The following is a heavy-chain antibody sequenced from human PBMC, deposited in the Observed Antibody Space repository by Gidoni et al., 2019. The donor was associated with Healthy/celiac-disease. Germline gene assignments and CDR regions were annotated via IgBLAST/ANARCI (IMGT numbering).Heavy chain of an antibody. J-gene: IGHJ5*02. Sequence: QVQLVQSGAEVKKPGASVKVSCKVSGYTLPELSMHWVRQAPGQGLEWMGGFDPEDGETIYAQKFQGRVTMTEDTSTDTAYMELSSLRSEDTAVYYCATVPSGYDYRGWFDPWGQGTLVTVSS. V-gene: IGHV1-24*01. D-gene: IGHD5-12*01. CDR2: FDPEDGET. CDR3: ATVPSGYDYRGWFDP. CDR1: GYTLPELS.